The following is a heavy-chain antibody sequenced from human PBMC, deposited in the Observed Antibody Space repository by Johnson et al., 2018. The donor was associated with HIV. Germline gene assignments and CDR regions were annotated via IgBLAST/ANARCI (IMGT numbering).Heavy chain of an antibody. V-gene: IGHV3-30*04. CDR1: GFTFSSYA. CDR3: ARSPASRVGDSFAFDI. Sequence: VQLVESGGGVVQPGRSLRLSCAASGFTFSSYAMHWVRQAPGKWLEWVAVISYDGSNKYYADSVKGRFTISRDNSKNTLYLQMNSLRAEDTAVYYCARSPASRVGDSFAFDIWGQGTMVTVSS. CDR2: ISYDGSNK. J-gene: IGHJ3*02. D-gene: IGHD2-21*02.